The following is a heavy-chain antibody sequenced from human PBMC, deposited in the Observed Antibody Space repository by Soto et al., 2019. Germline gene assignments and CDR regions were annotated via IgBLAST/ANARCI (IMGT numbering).Heavy chain of an antibody. CDR2: IYHSGST. V-gene: IGHV4-39*01. J-gene: IGHJ4*01. CDR1: GESISNVLYY. Sequence: HLQLPESGPGVVKPRETLSLTCTVSGESISNVLYYWGGIRQPPGKGLEWFGTIYHSGSTYYNPSLKSRVTIAVDRSKDHFSGRLISVTAEDADVDYCARHSGHGYDYSFDYWGHGTPVT. D-gene: IGHD3-16*01. CDR3: ARHSGHGYDYSFDY.